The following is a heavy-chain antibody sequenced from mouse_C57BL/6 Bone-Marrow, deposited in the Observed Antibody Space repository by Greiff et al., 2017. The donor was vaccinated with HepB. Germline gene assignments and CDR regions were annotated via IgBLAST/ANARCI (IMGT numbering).Heavy chain of an antibody. CDR1: GYTFTSHW. Sequence: QVQLQQSGPELVRPGASVKISCKAPGYTFTSHWMQWVRQRPGQGLQWIGEIFPGSGSTYYNEKFKGKATLTVDTSSSTAYMQLSSLTSEASAVYFCASAEYYGSSYDAMDYWGQGTSVTVSS. V-gene: IGHV1-56*01. J-gene: IGHJ4*01. D-gene: IGHD1-1*01. CDR3: ASAEYYGSSYDAMDY. CDR2: IFPGSGST.